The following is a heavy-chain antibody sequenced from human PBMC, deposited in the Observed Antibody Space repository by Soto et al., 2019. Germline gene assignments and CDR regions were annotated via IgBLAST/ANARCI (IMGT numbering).Heavy chain of an antibody. D-gene: IGHD3-9*01. J-gene: IGHJ4*02. CDR3: AIATSWQVPFYW. V-gene: IGHV4-59*01. Sequence: QVHLQESGPGLVTPSETLSLTCTVSGGSISSYYLSWIRQPPGKRLEWIGYISYSGSTGYNPSLKNRVTTPGDQFKRQFSLKVSSVSAAETAVYYTAIATSWQVPFYWWGQGTPVTVTS. CDR1: GGSISSYY. CDR2: ISYSGST.